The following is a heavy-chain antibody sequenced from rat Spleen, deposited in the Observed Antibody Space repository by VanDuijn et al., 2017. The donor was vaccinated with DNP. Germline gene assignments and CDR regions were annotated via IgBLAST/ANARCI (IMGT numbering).Heavy chain of an antibody. CDR1: GFTFSNYD. CDR2: ISYEGRST. D-gene: IGHD1-11*01. Sequence: EVQLVESGGDLVQPGRSLKLSCAAPGFTFSNYDMAWVRQAPTKGLEWVAYISYEGRSTYYGDSVKGRFTISRDNAKSTLYLQMDSLRSEETATYYCAKAGGYSPWYFDYWGQGVMVTVSS. J-gene: IGHJ2*01. CDR3: AKAGGYSPWYFDY. V-gene: IGHV5-27*01.